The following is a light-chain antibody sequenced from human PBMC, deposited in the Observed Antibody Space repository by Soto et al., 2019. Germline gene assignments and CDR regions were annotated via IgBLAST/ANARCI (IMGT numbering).Light chain of an antibody. V-gene: IGKV1-12*01. CDR3: QQGYSFPRT. CDR2: STS. Sequence: DIQMTQSPSSVSSSAGDRVTITCRASQGISNWLAWYQQKPGKAPKLLIYSTSSVNNGVPSRFSGSGSGTESPPTSSRLQPEYVATYYRQQGYSFPRTFGQGTKVEV. CDR1: QGISNW. J-gene: IGKJ1*01.